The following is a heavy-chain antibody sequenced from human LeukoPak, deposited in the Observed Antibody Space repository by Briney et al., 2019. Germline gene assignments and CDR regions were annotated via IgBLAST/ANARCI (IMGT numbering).Heavy chain of an antibody. Sequence: SETLSLTCPVPGGSISSYYWSWIRQPAGKGLEWIGRIYTSGSTNYNPSLKSRVTMSVDTSKNQFSLKLSSVTAADTAVYYCAREYSSSSGPMDVWGQGTTVTVSS. V-gene: IGHV4-4*07. J-gene: IGHJ6*02. CDR3: AREYSSSSGPMDV. D-gene: IGHD6-6*01. CDR2: IYTSGST. CDR1: GGSISSYY.